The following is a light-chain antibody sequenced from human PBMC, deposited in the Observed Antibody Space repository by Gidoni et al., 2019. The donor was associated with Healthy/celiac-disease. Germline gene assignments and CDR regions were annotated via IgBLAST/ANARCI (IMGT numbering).Light chain of an antibody. CDR1: QSISSY. CDR2: AAS. J-gene: IGKJ1*01. V-gene: IGKV1-39*01. Sequence: DIQMTRSPSTLSASVGDRVTITCRASQSISSYLNWYQQKPGKAPQLLIYAASSLQSGVPSRFSGSGSGTDFTLTISSLQPEDFATYYCQQRYSTPPWTFGQGTKVEIK. CDR3: QQRYSTPPWT.